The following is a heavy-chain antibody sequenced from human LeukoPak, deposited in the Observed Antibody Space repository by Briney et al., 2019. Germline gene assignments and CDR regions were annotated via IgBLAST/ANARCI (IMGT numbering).Heavy chain of an antibody. J-gene: IGHJ4*02. CDR1: GASITDYY. CDR3: AYGGDAYKTGY. V-gene: IGHV4-59*01. CDR2: IYYTGSP. D-gene: IGHD5-24*01. Sequence: SETLSLTCTVSGASITDYYWSWIRQPPAKGLEWIGYIYYTGSPNYNPSLKSRVTLSLDRSQNQFSLKLTSVTAADTAVYYCAYGGDAYKTGYWRQGTLVTVSS.